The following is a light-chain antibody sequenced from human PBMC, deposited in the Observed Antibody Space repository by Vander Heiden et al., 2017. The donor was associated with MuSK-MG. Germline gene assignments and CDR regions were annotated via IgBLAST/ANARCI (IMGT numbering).Light chain of an antibody. Sequence: EIVMTQSPATLSVSPGERATLSCRASQSVHSSLAWYQQKPGQAPRLLIYGASTRASGIPARFSGSGSGTEFTLTISSLQSEDFAIYYCQQDNNWWTFGQGTKVEIK. CDR2: GAS. J-gene: IGKJ1*01. CDR3: QQDNNWWT. V-gene: IGKV3-15*01. CDR1: QSVHSS.